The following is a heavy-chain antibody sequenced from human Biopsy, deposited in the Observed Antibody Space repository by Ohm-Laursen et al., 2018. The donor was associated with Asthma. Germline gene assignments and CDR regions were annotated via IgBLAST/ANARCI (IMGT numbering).Heavy chain of an antibody. Sequence: FLRLSCTASGFTFSSYALTWVRQAPGQGLEWVSGISGGGGLQYYADSVKGRFTISRDNSKNTLYLQMNSLRAEDTARYYCAKVAGTYYYDSTGYPGVDYWGQGTPVTVSS. D-gene: IGHD3-22*01. V-gene: IGHV3-23*01. CDR2: ISGGGGLQ. CDR1: GFTFSSYA. J-gene: IGHJ4*02. CDR3: AKVAGTYYYDSTGYPGVDY.